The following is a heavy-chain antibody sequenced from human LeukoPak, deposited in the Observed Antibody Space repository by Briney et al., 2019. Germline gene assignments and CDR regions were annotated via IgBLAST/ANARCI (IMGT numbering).Heavy chain of an antibody. CDR1: GFTFSSYG. Sequence: GGSLRLSCGASGFTFSSYGMHWVRQAPGKGLEWVAVIWYDGSNKNYADSVKGRFTISRNNSKNTLYLQMNSLGAEDTAVYYCAREGWPTRYYFDYWGQGTLVTVSS. CDR3: AREGWPTRYYFDY. CDR2: IWYDGSNK. D-gene: IGHD2-15*01. J-gene: IGHJ4*02. V-gene: IGHV3-33*01.